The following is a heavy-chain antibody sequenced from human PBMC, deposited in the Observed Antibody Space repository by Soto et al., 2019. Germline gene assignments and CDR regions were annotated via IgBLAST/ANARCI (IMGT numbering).Heavy chain of an antibody. CDR1: GGSFSGYY. Sequence: SETLSLTCAVYGGSFSGYYWSWIRQPPGKGLEWIGEINHSGSTNYNPSLKSRVTISVDTSKNQFSLKLSSVTAADSAVYFCARLEGLATISYYFDFWGQGALVTVSS. D-gene: IGHD3-9*01. V-gene: IGHV4-34*01. CDR2: INHSGST. J-gene: IGHJ4*02. CDR3: ARLEGLATISYYFDF.